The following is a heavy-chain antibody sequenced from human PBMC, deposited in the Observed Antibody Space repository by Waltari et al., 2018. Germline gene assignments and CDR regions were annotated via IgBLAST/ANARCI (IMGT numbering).Heavy chain of an antibody. Sequence: QLQLQESGPGLVKPSETLSLTCTVSGGSISSSSSYWGWICQPPGKGLEWIGSIYYSGSTYYNPSRKSRVTISVDTSKNQVSLKLSSVTAADTAVYYCARISYSSGWYWCDPWGQGTLVTVSS. CDR3: ARISYSSGWYWCDP. CDR2: IYYSGST. CDR1: GGSISSSSSY. J-gene: IGHJ5*02. D-gene: IGHD6-19*01. V-gene: IGHV4-39*07.